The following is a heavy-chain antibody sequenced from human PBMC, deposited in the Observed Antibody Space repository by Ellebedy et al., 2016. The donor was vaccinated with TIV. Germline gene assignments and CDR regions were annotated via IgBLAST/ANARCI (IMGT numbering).Heavy chain of an antibody. J-gene: IGHJ4*02. CDR3: ARDTGRIAAAGLDF. D-gene: IGHD6-25*01. CDR2: INPNSGDT. CDR1: GYTFTGYY. V-gene: IGHV1-2*02. Sequence: ASVKVSCKASGYTFTGYYMHWVRQAPGQGLEWMGWINPNSGDTNYAQKFQGRVTMTRDTSITTAYMELSRLRSDDTAVYYCARDTGRIAAAGLDFWGQGTLVTVSS.